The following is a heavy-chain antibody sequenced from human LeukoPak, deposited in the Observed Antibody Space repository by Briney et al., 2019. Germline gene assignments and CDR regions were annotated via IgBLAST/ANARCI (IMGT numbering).Heavy chain of an antibody. CDR3: ARGPRWLTSYYFDY. CDR2: INHSGST. Sequence: PAETLSLTCAVYGGSFSGYYWSWIRQPPGKGLEWIGEINHSGSTKYNPSLKSRVTISVDTSKNQFSLKLSSVTAADTAVYYCARGPRWLTSYYFDYWGQGTLVTVSS. J-gene: IGHJ4*02. CDR1: GGSFSGYY. V-gene: IGHV4-34*01. D-gene: IGHD6-19*01.